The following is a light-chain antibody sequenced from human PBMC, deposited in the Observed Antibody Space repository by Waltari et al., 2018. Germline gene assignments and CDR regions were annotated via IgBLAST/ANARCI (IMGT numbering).Light chain of an antibody. CDR1: QGISSY. J-gene: IGKJ5*01. V-gene: IGKV1-8*01. Sequence: AIRMTQSPSSLSASTGDRVTITCRASQGISSYLAWYQQKPGKAPKLLSYAASTLQSGVPSRFSGNGSGTDFTLAISCLQSEDFATYYCQQYYSYPITFGQGTRLEIK. CDR2: AAS. CDR3: QQYYSYPIT.